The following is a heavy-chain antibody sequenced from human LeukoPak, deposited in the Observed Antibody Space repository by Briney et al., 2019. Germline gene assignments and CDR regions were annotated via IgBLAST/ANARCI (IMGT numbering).Heavy chain of an antibody. CDR1: GGTFSSYA. Sequence: SVKVSCKASGGTFSSYAISWVRQAPGQGLEWMGGIIPIFGTANYAQKFQGRVTITADKSTSTAYMELSSLRSEDTAVYYCAREPITMVRGVIIAFDYWGQGTLVTVSS. D-gene: IGHD3-10*01. CDR2: IIPIFGTA. J-gene: IGHJ4*02. CDR3: AREPITMVRGVIIAFDY. V-gene: IGHV1-69*06.